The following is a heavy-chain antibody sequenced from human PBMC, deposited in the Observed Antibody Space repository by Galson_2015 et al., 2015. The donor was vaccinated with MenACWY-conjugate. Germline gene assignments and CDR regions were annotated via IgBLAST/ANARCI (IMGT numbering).Heavy chain of an antibody. Sequence: SLRLSCAASEFIFSNYRMNWVRQAPGRGLEWISYISSGSSTIYYADSVKGRFTISRDNAKNSLYLQMNSLRAEDSAVYYCARDLAFDLWAVAPWSLSPQ. V-gene: IGHV3-48*01. CDR1: EFIFSNYR. CDR3: ARDLAFDL. CDR2: ISSGSSTI. J-gene: IGHJ2*01.